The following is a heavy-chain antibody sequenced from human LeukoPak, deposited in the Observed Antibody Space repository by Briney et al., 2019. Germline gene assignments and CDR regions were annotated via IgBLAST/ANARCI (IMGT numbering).Heavy chain of an antibody. CDR1: GFTFDDYA. V-gene: IGHV3-43*02. J-gene: IGHJ4*02. CDR3: AKDIEYDSNGYYLDSEYYFDY. Sequence: GGSLRLSCAASGFTFDDYAMHWVRQAPAKGLEWVSLFSGDGGSTYYADSVKGRFTISRDNSKNSLYLQMNSLRTEDTDLYYCAKDIEYDSNGYYLDSEYYFDYWGQGSLVTVSS. D-gene: IGHD3-22*01. CDR2: FSGDGGST.